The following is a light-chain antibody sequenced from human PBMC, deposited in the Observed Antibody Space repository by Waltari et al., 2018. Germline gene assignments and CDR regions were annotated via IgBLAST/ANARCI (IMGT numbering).Light chain of an antibody. CDR1: YSNIGNNV. CDR3: AAWDDSLNGHWV. CDR2: RND. J-gene: IGLJ3*02. Sequence: QSVLTQPPSASGTPGQRVTFSCSGTYSNIGNNVVNWYQQLPGKAPKLLIYRNDQRPAGVPARCSGSKSGSSASLAIGGLQSDDEADYYCAAWDDSLNGHWVFGGGTKVTVL. V-gene: IGLV1-44*01.